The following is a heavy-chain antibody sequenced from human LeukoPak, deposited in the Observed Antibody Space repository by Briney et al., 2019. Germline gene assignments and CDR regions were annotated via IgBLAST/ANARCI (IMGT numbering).Heavy chain of an antibody. CDR1: GFTFSSYW. CDR3: AKDPIGVAARRGGFDY. Sequence: PGGSLRLSCAASGFTFSSYWMHWVRQAPGKGLVWVSRIKSDGSTTTYADSVKGRFTISRDNSKNTLYLQMNNLRAEDTAVYYCAKDPIGVAARRGGFDYWGQGTLVTVSS. CDR2: IKSDGSTT. V-gene: IGHV3-74*01. D-gene: IGHD6-19*01. J-gene: IGHJ4*02.